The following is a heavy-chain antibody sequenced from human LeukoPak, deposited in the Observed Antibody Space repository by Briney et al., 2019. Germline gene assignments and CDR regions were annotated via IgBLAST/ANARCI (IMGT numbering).Heavy chain of an antibody. Sequence: PSETLSLTCAVYGGPFSGYYWSWIRQPPGKGLEWIGEINHSGSTNYNPSLKSRVTISVDTSKNQFSLKLSSVTAADTAVYYCARVHDFWSGYWFDPWGQGTLVTVSS. V-gene: IGHV4-34*01. CDR1: GGPFSGYY. CDR2: INHSGST. CDR3: ARVHDFWSGYWFDP. D-gene: IGHD3-3*01. J-gene: IGHJ5*02.